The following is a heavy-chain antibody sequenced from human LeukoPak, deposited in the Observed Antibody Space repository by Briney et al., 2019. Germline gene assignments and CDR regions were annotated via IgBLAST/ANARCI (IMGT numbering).Heavy chain of an antibody. Sequence: ASVKVSCKASGDTFTHYIINWVRQAPGQGLEWMGKTSAYNNYTTYAQKFQGRIAMTTDTSTNTAYMDLRSLRSDDTAFYYCAREGADDHGRLQWFDPWGQGTLVIVSS. CDR2: TSAYNNYT. V-gene: IGHV1-18*01. CDR1: GDTFTHYI. D-gene: IGHD4-17*01. J-gene: IGHJ5*02. CDR3: AREGADDHGRLQWFDP.